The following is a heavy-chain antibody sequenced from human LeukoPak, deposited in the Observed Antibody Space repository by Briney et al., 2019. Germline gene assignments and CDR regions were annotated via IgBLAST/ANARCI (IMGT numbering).Heavy chain of an antibody. CDR2: IIPIFGTA. D-gene: IGHD3-16*01. Sequence: GASVNVSCTASGGTFSSYAISWVRQAPGQGLEWMGGIIPIFGTANYAQKFQGRVTITADESTSTAYMELSSLRSEDTAIYYCAKLATSDTGETYWGQGTLVTVSS. CDR1: GGTFSSYA. J-gene: IGHJ4*02. V-gene: IGHV1-69*13. CDR3: AKLATSDTGETY.